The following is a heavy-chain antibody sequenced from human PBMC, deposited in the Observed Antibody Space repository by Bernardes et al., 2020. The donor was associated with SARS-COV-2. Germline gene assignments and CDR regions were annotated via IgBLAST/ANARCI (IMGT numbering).Heavy chain of an antibody. CDR3: ARMSVVGAFWYYYYGMDG. J-gene: IGHJ6*02. CDR1: GYTFTSYG. Sequence: ASVKVSCKASGYTFTSYGISWVRQAPGQGLEWMGWISAYNGNTNYAQKLQGRVTMTTDTSTSTAYMELRSLRSDDTAVYYCARMSVVGAFWYYYYGMDGWGQETTVTFS. D-gene: IGHD1-26*01. V-gene: IGHV1-18*04. CDR2: ISAYNGNT.